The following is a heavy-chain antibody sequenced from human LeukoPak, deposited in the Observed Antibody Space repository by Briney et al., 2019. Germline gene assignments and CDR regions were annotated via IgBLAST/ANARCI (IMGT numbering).Heavy chain of an antibody. D-gene: IGHD6-13*01. CDR1: GFTVSSNY. CDR2: IYSDGST. CDR3: ARQYSSSWPTGDY. V-gene: IGHV3-66*04. Sequence: GGSLRLSCAASGFTVSSNYMTWVRQAPGKGLEWVSVIYSDGSTYYADSVKGRFTISRDNSKNTLYLQMNSLRAEDTAVYYCARQYSSSWPTGDYWGQGTLVTVSS. J-gene: IGHJ4*02.